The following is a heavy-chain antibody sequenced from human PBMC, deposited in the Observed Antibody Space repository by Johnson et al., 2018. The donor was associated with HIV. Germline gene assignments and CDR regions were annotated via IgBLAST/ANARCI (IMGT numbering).Heavy chain of an antibody. CDR1: GFTFDDYA. CDR2: ISWNSGST. CDR3: AKDSMSGNDETPDAFDI. Sequence: VQLVESGGGLVQPGRSLRLSCAASGFTFDDYAMHWVRQAPGKGLEWVSGISWNSGSTYYADSVKGLFTISRDNSKNSLYLQMNSLRAEDTALYYCAKDSMSGNDETPDAFDIWGQGTMVTVSS. J-gene: IGHJ3*02. D-gene: IGHD1-1*01. V-gene: IGHV3-9*01.